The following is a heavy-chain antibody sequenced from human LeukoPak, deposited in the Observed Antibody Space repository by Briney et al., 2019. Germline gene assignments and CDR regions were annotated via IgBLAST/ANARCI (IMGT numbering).Heavy chain of an antibody. V-gene: IGHV1-2*02. CDR1: GYTFTGYY. CDR3: ARALDSVSYFDY. D-gene: IGHD2-21*01. CDR2: INPNSGGT. J-gene: IGHJ4*02. Sequence: ASVEVSCKASGYTFTGYYIHWVRQAPGQGLEWIAWINPNSGGTNHAQKFQGRVTMTSDTSISTVYMELSRLRSDDTAVYYCARALDSVSYFDYWGQGTLVTVSS.